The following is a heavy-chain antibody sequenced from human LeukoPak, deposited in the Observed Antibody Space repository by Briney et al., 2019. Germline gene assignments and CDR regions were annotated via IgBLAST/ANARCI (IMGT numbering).Heavy chain of an antibody. CDR3: ARHSPPMVRGVGGFDP. V-gene: IGHV4-59*08. CDR2: IYYSGST. CDR1: GGSISSYY. D-gene: IGHD3-10*01. Sequence: PSETLSLTRAVSGGSISSYYWSWVRPPPGKRLEWIGYIYYSGSTNYNPSLKSRVTISVDTSKNHFSLKLSSVTAADTAVYYCARHSPPMVRGVGGFDPWGQGTLVTVSS. J-gene: IGHJ5*02.